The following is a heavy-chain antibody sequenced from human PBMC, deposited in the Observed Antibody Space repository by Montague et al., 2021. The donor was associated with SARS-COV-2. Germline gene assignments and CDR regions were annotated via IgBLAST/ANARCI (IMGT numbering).Heavy chain of an antibody. V-gene: IGHV2-70*11. Sequence: PALVKPTQTLTLTCTFSGFSLSTSGVGVGWIRQPPGKALEWLARIDWDDDKYYSTSLKTRLTISKDTSKNQVVLTMTNMDPVDTATYYCARASLAWLGYWGQGTLVTVSS. CDR3: ARASLAWLGY. CDR1: GFSLSTSGVG. D-gene: IGHD5-24*01. CDR2: IDWDDDK. J-gene: IGHJ4*02.